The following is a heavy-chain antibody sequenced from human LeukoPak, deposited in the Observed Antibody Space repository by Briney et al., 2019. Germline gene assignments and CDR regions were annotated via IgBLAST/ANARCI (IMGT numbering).Heavy chain of an antibody. Sequence: GESLQISRQGSGYSFTSYWIGWVRQVPGKGLEWMGIIYPGDSDTRYSPSFQGQVTISADKSISTAYLQWSSLKASDTAMYYCARQRCCGGDCYSAPFDYWGQGTLVTVSS. D-gene: IGHD2-21*01. CDR2: IYPGDSDT. CDR1: GYSFTSYW. V-gene: IGHV5-51*01. J-gene: IGHJ4*02. CDR3: ARQRCCGGDCYSAPFDY.